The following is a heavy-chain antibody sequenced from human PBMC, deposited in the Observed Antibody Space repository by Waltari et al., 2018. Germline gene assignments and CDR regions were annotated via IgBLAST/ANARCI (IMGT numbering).Heavy chain of an antibody. Sequence: GRVLELVSVIFGGGTSYYADSVKGRFTISTHDSENTLFLQMSSLRAEDTAVYYCAKSITMVRGVFYYFDYWGQGTLVTVSS. J-gene: IGHJ4*02. CDR3: AKSITMVRGVFYYFDY. V-gene: IGHV3-53*04. D-gene: IGHD3-10*01. CDR2: IFGGGTS.